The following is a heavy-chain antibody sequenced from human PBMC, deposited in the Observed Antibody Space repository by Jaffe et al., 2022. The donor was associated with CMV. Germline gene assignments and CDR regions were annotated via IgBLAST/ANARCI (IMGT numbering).Heavy chain of an antibody. Sequence: EVQLVESGGGLVQPGGSLRLSCAASGFTFSSYEMNWVRQAPGKGLEWVSYISSSGSTIYYADSVKGRFTISRDNAKNSLYLQMNSLRAEDTAVYYCARFSYYGSGSGWGQGTLVTVSS. CDR2: ISSSGSTI. CDR3: ARFSYYGSGSG. V-gene: IGHV3-48*03. CDR1: GFTFSSYE. J-gene: IGHJ4*02. D-gene: IGHD3-10*01.